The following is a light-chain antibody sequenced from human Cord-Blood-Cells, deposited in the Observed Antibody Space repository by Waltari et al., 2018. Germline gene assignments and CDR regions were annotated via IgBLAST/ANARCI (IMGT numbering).Light chain of an antibody. Sequence: EIVLTQSPGTLSLSPGERATLSCRASQSVGSSYLAWYQQKPGQAPRLLIYGASSRATGIPDRFSDSGSGTDFTLTISRLEPEDFAVYYCQQYGSSPPYTFGQGTKLEIK. CDR1: QSVGSSY. J-gene: IGKJ2*01. CDR3: QQYGSSPPYT. V-gene: IGKV3-20*01. CDR2: GAS.